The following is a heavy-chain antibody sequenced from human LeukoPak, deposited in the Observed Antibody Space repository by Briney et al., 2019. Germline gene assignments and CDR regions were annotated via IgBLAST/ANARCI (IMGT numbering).Heavy chain of an antibody. CDR1: GFTFDDYA. Sequence: GGSLRLSCAASGFTFDDYAMHWVRQASGKGLEWVSGISWNSGSIGYADSVKGRFTISRDNAKNSLYLQMNSLRAEDTALYYCAKDNEKFIAAGRFDYWGQGTLVTVSS. D-gene: IGHD6-13*01. CDR2: ISWNSGSI. V-gene: IGHV3-9*01. J-gene: IGHJ4*02. CDR3: AKDNEKFIAAGRFDY.